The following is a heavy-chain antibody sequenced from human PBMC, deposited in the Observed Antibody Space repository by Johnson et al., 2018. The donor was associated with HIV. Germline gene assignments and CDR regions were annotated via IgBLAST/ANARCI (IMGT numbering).Heavy chain of an antibody. Sequence: VQLVESGGGLVQPVGSLRLSCAACGFTLSSYAIHWVRQAPGKGLEWVANIKQDGSEKYYVDSVKGRFTISRDNAKNSLYLQMNSLRAEDTAVYYCARSLIAAADAFDIWGQGTMVTVAS. CDR3: ARSLIAAADAFDI. D-gene: IGHD6-13*01. CDR2: IKQDGSEK. J-gene: IGHJ3*02. CDR1: GFTLSSYA. V-gene: IGHV3-7*03.